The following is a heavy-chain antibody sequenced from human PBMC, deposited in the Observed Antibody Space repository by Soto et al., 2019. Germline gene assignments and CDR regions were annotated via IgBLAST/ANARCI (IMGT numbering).Heavy chain of an antibody. CDR3: ARVQYSGYDFKLAFDI. CDR2: IHAGNGYT. CDR1: GYTFDNYA. V-gene: IGHV1-3*01. Sequence: QVQLVQSGAQVKNPGASVKVSCKASGYTFDNYALHWVRQAPGRMLEWMGWIHAGNGYTKYSQSFQGRVTITRDTSASTLHMDLSSLRSEDTAVYYCARVQYSGYDFKLAFDIGGQGTMFTVSS. J-gene: IGHJ3*02. D-gene: IGHD5-12*01.